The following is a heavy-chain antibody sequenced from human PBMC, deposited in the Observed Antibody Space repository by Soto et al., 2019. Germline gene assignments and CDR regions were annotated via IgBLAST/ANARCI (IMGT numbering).Heavy chain of an antibody. D-gene: IGHD6-13*01. CDR1: GFTFSSYS. Sequence: GGSLRLSCAASGFTFSSYSMNWVRQAPGKGLEWVSSISSSSSYIYYADSVKGRFTISRDNAKNSLYLQMNSLRAEDTAVYYCASALRGGYSSSWYGWFDPWGQGTLVTVSS. CDR3: ASALRGGYSSSWYGWFDP. J-gene: IGHJ5*02. V-gene: IGHV3-21*01. CDR2: ISSSSSYI.